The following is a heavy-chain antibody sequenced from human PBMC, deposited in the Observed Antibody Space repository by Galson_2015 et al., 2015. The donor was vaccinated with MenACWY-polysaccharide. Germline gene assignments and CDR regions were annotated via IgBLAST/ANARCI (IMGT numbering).Heavy chain of an antibody. CDR2: IQYDGSNK. CDR1: GSRFSNSG. CDR3: AREGSSIVFHAFDI. Sequence: SLRLSCAASGSRFSNSGMHWVRQAPGKGLEWVAVIQYDGSNKVYADSVKGRFTISRDNSKSTVFLEMNTLGVEDTAVYYCAREGSSIVFHAFDIWGQGTMVTVSS. V-gene: IGHV3-33*01. J-gene: IGHJ3*02. D-gene: IGHD3-3*02.